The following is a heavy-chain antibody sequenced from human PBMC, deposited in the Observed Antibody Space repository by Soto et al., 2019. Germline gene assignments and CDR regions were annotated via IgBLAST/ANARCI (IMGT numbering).Heavy chain of an antibody. CDR3: ARAEYYYDSSGYSDFDY. Sequence: QVQLVESGGGVVQPGRSLRLSCAASGFTFSSYGMHWVRQAPGKGLEWVAVIWYDGSNKYYADSVKGRFTISRDNSKNTLYLQMNSLRAEDTAVYYCARAEYYYDSSGYSDFDYWGQGTLVTVSS. D-gene: IGHD3-22*01. CDR1: GFTFSSYG. J-gene: IGHJ4*02. V-gene: IGHV3-33*01. CDR2: IWYDGSNK.